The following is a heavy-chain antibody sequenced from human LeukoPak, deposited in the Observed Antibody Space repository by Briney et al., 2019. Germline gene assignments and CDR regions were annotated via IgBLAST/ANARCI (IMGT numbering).Heavy chain of an antibody. Sequence: SETLSLTCAVYGGSFSGYYWSWIRQPPGKGLEWIGEIDHSGSTNYNPSLKSRVTISVDTSKNQFSLKLSSATAADTAVYYCARGSAANCWGQGTLVTVSS. D-gene: IGHD5-18*01. J-gene: IGHJ4*02. CDR3: ARGSAANC. V-gene: IGHV4-34*01. CDR1: GGSFSGYY. CDR2: IDHSGST.